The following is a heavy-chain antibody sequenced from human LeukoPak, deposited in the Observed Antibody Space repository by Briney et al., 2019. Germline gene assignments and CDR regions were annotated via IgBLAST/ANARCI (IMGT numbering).Heavy chain of an antibody. J-gene: IGHJ4*02. D-gene: IGHD4-17*01. CDR3: AKPEITVTTGLGY. CDR1: GFTFSSYG. Sequence: GGSLRLSCAASGFTFSSYGMHWVRQAPGKGLEWVSGISGRGDGTHYGNSVEGRFTISRDNSKNTLYLQMDNLRAEDTAIYYCAKPEITVTTGLGYWGQGTLVTVSS. CDR2: ISGRGDGT. V-gene: IGHV3-23*01.